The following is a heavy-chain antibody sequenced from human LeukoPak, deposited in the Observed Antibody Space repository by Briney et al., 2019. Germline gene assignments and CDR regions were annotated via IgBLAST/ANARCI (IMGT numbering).Heavy chain of an antibody. J-gene: IGHJ6*03. CDR1: GFTFSDYY. Sequence: GGSLRLSCAASGFTFSDYYMSWIRQAPGKGLEWVSYISSSGSTIYYADSVKGRFTISRDNAKNSLYLQMNSLRAEDTAVYYCAKRGVYCSSASCSRGYYYYYYMDVWGKGTTVTVSS. D-gene: IGHD2-2*01. CDR2: ISSSGSTI. V-gene: IGHV3-11*01. CDR3: AKRGVYCSSASCSRGYYYYYYMDV.